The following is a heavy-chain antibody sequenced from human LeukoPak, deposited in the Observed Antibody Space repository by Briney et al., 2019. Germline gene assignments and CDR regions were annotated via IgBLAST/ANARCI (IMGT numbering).Heavy chain of an antibody. Sequence: SETLSLTCAVYGGSFAGYYWIRQPPGKGLEWIGSIYYSGSTNYNPSLKSRVTISVDTSKNQFSLKLSSVTAADTAVYYCARGLLDYVWGSYRSQRYYFDYWGQGTLVTVSS. J-gene: IGHJ4*02. D-gene: IGHD3-16*02. CDR3: ARGLLDYVWGSYRSQRYYFDY. V-gene: IGHV4-34*01. CDR1: GGSFAGYY. CDR2: IYYSGST.